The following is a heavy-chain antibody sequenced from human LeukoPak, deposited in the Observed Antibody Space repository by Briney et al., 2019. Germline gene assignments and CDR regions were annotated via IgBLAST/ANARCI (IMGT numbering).Heavy chain of an antibody. CDR3: AKDLYDFWSGYYPKYNWFDP. D-gene: IGHD3-3*01. V-gene: IGHV3-30*02. CDR2: IRYDGSNK. Sequence: GGSLRLSCAASGFTFSSYGMHWVRQAPGKGLEWVAFIRYDGSNKYYADSVKGRFTISRDNSKNTLYLQMNSLRAEDTAVYYCAKDLYDFWSGYYPKYNWFDPWGQGTLVTVSS. J-gene: IGHJ5*02. CDR1: GFTFSSYG.